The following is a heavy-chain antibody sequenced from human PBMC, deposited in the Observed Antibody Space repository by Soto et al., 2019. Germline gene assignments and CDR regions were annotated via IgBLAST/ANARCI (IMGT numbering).Heavy chain of an antibody. CDR1: GGSFSGYY. J-gene: IGHJ4*02. CDR3: ARGSPDIVVVVAAYSFDY. CDR2: INHSGST. D-gene: IGHD2-15*01. V-gene: IGHV4-34*01. Sequence: QVQLQQWGAGLLKPSETLSLTCAVYGGSFSGYYWSWIRQPPGKGLEWIGEINHSGSTNYNPSLKSRVTISVDTSKNQFSLKLSSVTAAGTAVYYCARGSPDIVVVVAAYSFDYWGQGTLVTVSS.